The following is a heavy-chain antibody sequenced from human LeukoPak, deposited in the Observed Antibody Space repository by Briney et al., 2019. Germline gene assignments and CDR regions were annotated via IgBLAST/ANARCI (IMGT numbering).Heavy chain of an antibody. CDR1: GYTFTGYY. CDR2: INLNSGGT. Sequence: GASVKVSCKASGYTFTGYYMHWVRQAPGQGLEWMGRINLNSGGTNYAQKFQGRVTMTRDTSISTAYMELSRLRSDDTAVYYCARGEEGYCSGGSCQEFDYWGQGTLVTVSS. CDR3: ARGEEGYCSGGSCQEFDY. D-gene: IGHD2-15*01. V-gene: IGHV1-2*06. J-gene: IGHJ4*02.